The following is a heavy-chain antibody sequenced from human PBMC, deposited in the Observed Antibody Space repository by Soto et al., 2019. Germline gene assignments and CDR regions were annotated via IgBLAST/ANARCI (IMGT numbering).Heavy chain of an antibody. V-gene: IGHV1-3*01. J-gene: IGHJ4*02. CDR2: INAGNGNT. D-gene: IGHD6-6*01. CDR3: ARGFIAAPYYFDY. Sequence: ASVKVSCKASGYTFTSYAMHWVRQAPGQRLEWMGWINAGNGNTKYSQKFQGRVTITRDTSASTAYMELSSLRSEDMAVYYCARGFIAAPYYFDYWGQGTLVTVSS. CDR1: GYTFTSYA.